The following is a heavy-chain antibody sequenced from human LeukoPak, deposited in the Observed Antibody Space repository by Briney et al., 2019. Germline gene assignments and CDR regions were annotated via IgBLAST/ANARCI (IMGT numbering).Heavy chain of an antibody. Sequence: GGSLRLSCTASGFTFSTYATHWVRQAPGKGLEYVSGISGNGRSTFYASSVKGRFTVSRDNSKDTLYLQMGSLRAEDMAVYYCARAGSPGYYFDHWGQGSLVTVSS. D-gene: IGHD6-19*01. J-gene: IGHJ4*02. V-gene: IGHV3-64*01. CDR1: GFTFSTYA. CDR2: ISGNGRST. CDR3: ARAGSPGYYFDH.